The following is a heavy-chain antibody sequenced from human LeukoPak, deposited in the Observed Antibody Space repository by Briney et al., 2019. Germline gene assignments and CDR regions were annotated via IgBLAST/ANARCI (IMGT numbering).Heavy chain of an antibody. CDR2: VYYGRTT. Sequence: SETLSLTCTVFAASISSSSHHWGWIRQSPGKGLEWIGSVYYGRTTYYSPSLDSRVTTSLDTSANQFSLQLNSVTAADTAVYYCVRHDGRGGATMGAFDSWGQGSLVTVSS. V-gene: IGHV4-39*01. CDR1: AASISSSSHH. D-gene: IGHD4/OR15-4a*01. CDR3: VRHDGRGGATMGAFDS. J-gene: IGHJ5*01.